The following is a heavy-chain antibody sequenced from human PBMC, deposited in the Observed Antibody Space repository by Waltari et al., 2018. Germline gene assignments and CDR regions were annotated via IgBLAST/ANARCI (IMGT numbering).Heavy chain of an antibody. CDR1: GFTFDDYA. D-gene: IGHD6-19*01. CDR3: AKAASSGWSLPYYFDY. V-gene: IGHV3-9*01. J-gene: IGHJ4*02. CDR2: ISWNSGSI. Sequence: EVQLVESGGGLVQPGRSLRLSCAASGFTFDDYAMHWVRQAPGKGLEWVSGISWNSGSIGYVDSVKGRFTISRDNAKNSLYLQMNSLRAEDTALYYCAKAASSGWSLPYYFDYWGQGTLVTVSS.